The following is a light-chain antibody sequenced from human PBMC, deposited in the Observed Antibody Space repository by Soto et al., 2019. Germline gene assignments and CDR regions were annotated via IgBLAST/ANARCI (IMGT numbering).Light chain of an antibody. Sequence: DIQMTQSPSTLSASVGDRFTITFRPSQAVPNNMAWYQQKPGKPPKLLIYEESTLHSGVPSRFSGRKSGTQFTLTIDSLQPEDFATYYCQQVKTYPRTFGGGTKVDIK. CDR2: EES. J-gene: IGKJ4*01. CDR1: QAVPNN. CDR3: QQVKTYPRT. V-gene: IGKV1-9*01.